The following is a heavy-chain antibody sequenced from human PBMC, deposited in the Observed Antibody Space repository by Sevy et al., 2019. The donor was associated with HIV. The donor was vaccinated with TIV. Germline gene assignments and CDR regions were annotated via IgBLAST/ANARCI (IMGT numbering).Heavy chain of an antibody. V-gene: IGHV3-23*01. J-gene: IGHJ4*02. CDR3: GKVSIFGVGGFYDY. Sequence: GGSLRLSCAASGFTFSNAWMNWVRQAPGKGLEWVSGISGSGTSTYYTDSVKGRFTISRDNSKNTVYLQMNNLRAEDTAVYYCGKVSIFGVGGFYDYWGQGTLVTVSS. CDR1: GFTFSNAW. CDR2: ISGSGTST. D-gene: IGHD3-3*01.